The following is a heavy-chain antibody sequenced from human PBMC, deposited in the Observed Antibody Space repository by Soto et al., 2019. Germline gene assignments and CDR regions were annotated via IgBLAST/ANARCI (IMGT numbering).Heavy chain of an antibody. CDR1: GFTVSSNY. CDR2: IYSGGST. V-gene: IGHV3-66*01. J-gene: IGHJ3*02. Sequence: EVQLVESGGGLVQPGGSLRLSCAASGFTVSSNYMSWVRQAPGKGLEWVSVIYSGGSTYYADSVKGRFTISRDNSKNTLYLQMNSLRAEDTAVYYCATSYHPGDTYKLDAFDIWGQGTMVTVSS. D-gene: IGHD4-17*01. CDR3: ATSYHPGDTYKLDAFDI.